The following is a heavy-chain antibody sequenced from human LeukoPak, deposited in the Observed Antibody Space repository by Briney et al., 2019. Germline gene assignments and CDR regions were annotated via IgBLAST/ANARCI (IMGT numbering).Heavy chain of an antibody. CDR1: GFTFSRYG. CDR2: IHGNGETT. Sequence: PGGSLRLSCVGSGFTFSRYGLIWVRQAPGKGLEWVSGIHGNGETTYYGDSVKGRFTISRDNSKSTLYLQMNSLRVEDTAEYFCGRDPNGDYVGAFEFWGKGTKVAVSS. CDR3: GRDPNGDYVGAFEF. V-gene: IGHV3-23*01. D-gene: IGHD3-16*01. J-gene: IGHJ3*01.